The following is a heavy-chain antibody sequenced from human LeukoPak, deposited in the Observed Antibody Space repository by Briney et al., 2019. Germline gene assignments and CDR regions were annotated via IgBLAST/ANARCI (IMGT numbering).Heavy chain of an antibody. J-gene: IGHJ5*02. V-gene: IGHV1-69*13. CDR2: IIPIFGTA. D-gene: IGHD6-6*01. CDR1: GGTFSSYA. Sequence: SVKVSCKASGGTFSSYAISWVRQAPGQGLEWMGGIIPIFGTANYAQKFQGRVTITADESTSTAYMELSSLRSEDTAVYYCARVSPGQLVLQGWLDPWGQGTLVTVSS. CDR3: ARVSPGQLVLQGWLDP.